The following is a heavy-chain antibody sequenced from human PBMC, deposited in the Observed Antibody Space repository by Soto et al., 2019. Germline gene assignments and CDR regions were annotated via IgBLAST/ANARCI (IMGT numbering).Heavy chain of an antibody. CDR1: GCTFSSDS. D-gene: IGHD3-3*01. J-gene: IGHJ6*02. V-gene: IGHV1-69*13. CDR2: IITIVGKA. CDR3: ARDLAYYDFWSGYQTYYYYGMDV. Sequence: ASVNVSCKFSGCTFSSDSSSWVRQGPGQGVEWMGGIITIVGKANCAEKFQGRVTSTSEESTNTADLELSSLGTEDRAVYWCARDLAYYDFWSGYQTYYYYGMDVWGQESTVTVSS.